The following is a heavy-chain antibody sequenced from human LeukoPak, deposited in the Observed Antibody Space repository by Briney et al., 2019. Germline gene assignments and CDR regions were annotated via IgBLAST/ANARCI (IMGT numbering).Heavy chain of an antibody. J-gene: IGHJ4*02. Sequence: GGSLRLSCAASGFTFSSYGMHWVRQAPGKGLEWVAVIWYDGSNKYYADSVKGRFTISRDNSKNTLYLQMNSLRAEDTAVYYYARDLLHSGLGYFDYWGQGTLVTVSS. D-gene: IGHD1-26*01. CDR1: GFTFSSYG. CDR2: IWYDGSNK. CDR3: ARDLLHSGLGYFDY. V-gene: IGHV3-33*01.